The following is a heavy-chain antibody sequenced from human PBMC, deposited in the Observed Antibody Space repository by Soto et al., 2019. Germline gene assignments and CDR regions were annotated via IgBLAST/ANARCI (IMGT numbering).Heavy chain of an antibody. J-gene: IGHJ6*03. V-gene: IGHV6-1*01. D-gene: IGHD1-7*01. CDR3: AGTTSLQWYYMDV. Sequence: SQTLSLTCVISGDIVSSNTAAWNWIRQSPSRGLEWLGRTYYRSRWYNDYAVSVKSRITVNPDTSKNQFSLHLNSVTPEDTAVYHCAGTTSLQWYYMDVWDKGTTVTVSS. CDR2: TYYRSRWYN. CDR1: GDIVSSNTAA.